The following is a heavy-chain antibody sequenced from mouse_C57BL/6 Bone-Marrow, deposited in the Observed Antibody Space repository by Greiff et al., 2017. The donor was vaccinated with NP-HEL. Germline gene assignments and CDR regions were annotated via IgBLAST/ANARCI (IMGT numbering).Heavy chain of an antibody. J-gene: IGHJ3*01. Sequence: VKLMESGPGLVQPSQSLSITCTVSGFSLTSYGVHWVRQSPGKGLEWLGVIWSGGSTDYNAAFISRLSISKDNSKSQVFFKMNSLQADDTAIYYCASVYYGAWFAYWGQGTLVTVSA. V-gene: IGHV2-2*01. CDR1: GFSLTSYG. CDR3: ASVYYGAWFAY. D-gene: IGHD2-1*01. CDR2: IWSGGST.